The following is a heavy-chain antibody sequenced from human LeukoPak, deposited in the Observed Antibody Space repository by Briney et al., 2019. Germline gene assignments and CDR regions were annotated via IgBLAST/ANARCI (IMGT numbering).Heavy chain of an antibody. D-gene: IGHD3-16*01. Sequence: GGSLRLSCRASVFAFRNAWMNWVRQAPGKGLEWVGRIKAKTHGGTTDYAAPVKGRFTISRDDSEKTLYLQMNSLKTEDTAIYYCTTDPFDYGDYYYDIDVWGQGTAVTVSS. CDR2: IKAKTHGGTT. J-gene: IGHJ6*02. CDR3: TTDPFDYGDYYYDIDV. V-gene: IGHV3-15*01. CDR1: VFAFRNAW.